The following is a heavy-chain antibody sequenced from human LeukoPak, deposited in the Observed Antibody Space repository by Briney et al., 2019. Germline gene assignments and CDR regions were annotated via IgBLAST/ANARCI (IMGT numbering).Heavy chain of an antibody. Sequence: GSLRLSCAASGFTFSSSWMRWVRQAPGKGLVWVSRINHDGSTTNYVDSVKGRFTISRDNAKNTLYLQMNSLRAEDTAVFYCVRDRFYAMDVWGQGTTVTVSS. V-gene: IGHV3-74*01. CDR3: VRDRFYAMDV. J-gene: IGHJ6*02. CDR1: GFTFSSSW. CDR2: INHDGSTT.